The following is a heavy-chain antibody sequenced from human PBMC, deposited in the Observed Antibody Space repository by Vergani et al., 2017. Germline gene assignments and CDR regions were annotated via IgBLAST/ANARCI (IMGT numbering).Heavy chain of an antibody. CDR3: ASKGWLRLGGAFDI. V-gene: IGHV4-34*01. D-gene: IGHD5-12*01. CDR1: GGSFSGYY. CDR2: IYYSGST. J-gene: IGHJ3*02. Sequence: QVQLQQWGAGLLKPSETLSLTCAVYGGSFSGYYWSWIRQHPGKGLEWIGYIYYSGSTYYNPTLKSRVTISVDTSKNQFSRKLSSVTAADTAVYYCASKGWLRLGGAFDIWGQGTMVTVSS.